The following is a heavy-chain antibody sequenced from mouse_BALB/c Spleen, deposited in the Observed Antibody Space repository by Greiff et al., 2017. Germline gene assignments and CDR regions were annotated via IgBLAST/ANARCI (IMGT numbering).Heavy chain of an antibody. Sequence: VQLKESGGGLVKPGGSLKLSCAASGFTFSSYAMSWVRQTPEKRLEWVASISSGGSTYYPDSVKGRFTISRDNARNILYLQMSSLRSEDTAMYYCARGASYYFDYWGQGTTLTVSS. V-gene: IGHV5-6-5*01. CDR2: ISSGGST. CDR3: ARGASYYFDY. D-gene: IGHD6-1*01. CDR1: GFTFSSYA. J-gene: IGHJ2*01.